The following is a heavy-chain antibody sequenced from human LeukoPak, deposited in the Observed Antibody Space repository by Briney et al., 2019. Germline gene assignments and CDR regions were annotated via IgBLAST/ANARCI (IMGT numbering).Heavy chain of an antibody. V-gene: IGHV3-21*01. Sequence: GGSLRLSCAASGFTFSGYWMHWVRQAPGKGLEWVSSISDSSSYIYYADSVKGRFTISRDNAKNSLYLQMNSLRAEDTAVYYCARYYGSGSPPFDYWGQGTLVTVSS. CDR3: ARYYGSGSPPFDY. CDR1: GFTFSGYW. CDR2: ISDSSSYI. D-gene: IGHD3-10*01. J-gene: IGHJ4*02.